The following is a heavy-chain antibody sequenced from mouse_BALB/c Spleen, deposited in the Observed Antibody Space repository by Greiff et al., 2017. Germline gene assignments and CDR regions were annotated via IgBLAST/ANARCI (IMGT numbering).Heavy chain of an antibody. CDR2: IWSGGST. J-gene: IGHJ3*01. Sequence: QVHVKQSGPGLVQPSQSLSITCTVSGFSLTSYGVHWVRQSPGMGLEWLGVIWSGGSTDYNAAFISRLSISKDNSKSQVFFKMNSLQANDTAIYYCAIYDGYYGAFAYWGQGTLVTVSA. CDR1: GFSLTSYG. D-gene: IGHD2-3*01. V-gene: IGHV2-2*02. CDR3: AIYDGYYGAFAY.